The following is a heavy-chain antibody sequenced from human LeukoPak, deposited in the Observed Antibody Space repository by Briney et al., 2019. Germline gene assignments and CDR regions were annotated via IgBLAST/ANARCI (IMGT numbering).Heavy chain of an antibody. CDR1: GFTVSSNY. CDR3: AGASTLSAYYFDY. CDR2: IYSGGST. Sequence: GGSLRLSCAASGFTVSSNYMSWVRQAPGKGLEWVSVIYSGGSTYYADSVTGRFTISRDNSKNTPYLQMNSLRAEDTAVYYCAGASTLSAYYFDYWGQGTLVTVSS. J-gene: IGHJ4*02. V-gene: IGHV3-53*01. D-gene: IGHD2-15*01.